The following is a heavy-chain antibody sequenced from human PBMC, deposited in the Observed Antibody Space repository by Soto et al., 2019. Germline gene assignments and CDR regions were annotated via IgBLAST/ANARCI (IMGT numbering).Heavy chain of an antibody. V-gene: IGHV3-23*01. CDR3: AKNQERELPRGIDF. D-gene: IGHD1-7*01. J-gene: IGHJ4*02. Sequence: GGSLRLSCAPSGLTFSNYAMSWVRQAPGGGLEWVSSMSGSSSTTYYADSVRGRFTISRDRSKNTLYLQMSSLRAEDTALYYCAKNQERELPRGIDFWGQGTLVTVSS. CDR2: MSGSSSTT. CDR1: GLTFSNYA.